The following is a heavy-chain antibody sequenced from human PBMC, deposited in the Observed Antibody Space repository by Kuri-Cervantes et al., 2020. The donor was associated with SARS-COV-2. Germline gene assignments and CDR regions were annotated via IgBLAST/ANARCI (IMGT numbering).Heavy chain of an antibody. CDR1: GGTFSSYA. CDR2: IIPILGTA. V-gene: IGHV1-69*04. CDR3: ARDLVIPAASGTDY. J-gene: IGHJ4*02. Sequence: SMKVSCKASGGTFSSYAISWVRQAPGQGFEWMGRIIPILGTANYAQKFQGRVTITADKSTSTAYMELSSLRSEDTAVYYCARDLVIPAASGTDYWGQGTLVTVSS. D-gene: IGHD2-2*01.